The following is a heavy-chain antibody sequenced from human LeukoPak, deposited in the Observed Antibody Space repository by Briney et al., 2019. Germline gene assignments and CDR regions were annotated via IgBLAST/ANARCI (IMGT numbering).Heavy chain of an antibody. CDR1: GYTFTSYG. V-gene: IGHV1-18*01. CDR3: ARRSLGGSSWDLDY. CDR2: ISACNGNT. J-gene: IGHJ4*02. D-gene: IGHD6-13*01. Sequence: ASVKVSCKASGYTFTSYGISWVRQAPGQGLEWMGWISACNGNTNYAQKLQGRVTMTTDTSTSTAYMELRSLRSDDTAVYYCARRSLGGSSWDLDYWGQGTLVTVSS.